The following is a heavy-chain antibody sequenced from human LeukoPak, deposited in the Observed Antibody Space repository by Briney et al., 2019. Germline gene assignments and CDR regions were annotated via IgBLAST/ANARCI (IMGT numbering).Heavy chain of an antibody. J-gene: IGHJ4*02. V-gene: IGHV1-69*13. D-gene: IGHD2-15*01. CDR3: ARDGPGYCSGGSCYSDPGDY. CDR1: GGTFSSYA. CDR2: IIPIFGTA. Sequence: ASVKVSCKASGGTFSSYAISWVRQAPGQGLEWMGGIIPIFGTANYAQKFQGRVTITADESTSTAYMELSSLRSEDTAVYYCARDGPGYCSGGSCYSDPGDYWGQGTLVTVSS.